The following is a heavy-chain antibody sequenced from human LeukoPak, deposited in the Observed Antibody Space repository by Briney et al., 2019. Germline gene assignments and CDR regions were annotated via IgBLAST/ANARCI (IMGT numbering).Heavy chain of an antibody. CDR1: GYSISGGYY. Sequence: SETLSLTCTVSGYSISGGYYWGWIRQPPGKGLEWIGSIYHSGSTYYNPSLKSRVTISVDTSKNQFSLKLSSVTAADTAVYYCARDSTTVTDNWFDPWGQGTLVTVSS. D-gene: IGHD4-17*01. J-gene: IGHJ5*02. CDR2: IYHSGST. V-gene: IGHV4-38-2*02. CDR3: ARDSTTVTDNWFDP.